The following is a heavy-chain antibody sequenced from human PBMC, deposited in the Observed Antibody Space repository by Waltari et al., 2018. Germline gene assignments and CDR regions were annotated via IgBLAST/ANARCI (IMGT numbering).Heavy chain of an antibody. CDR1: GFIFISYG. J-gene: IGHJ5*02. CDR2: ISYDGYDK. Sequence: QVQLAESGGGVVQPGRSLRLSCAASGFIFISYGMHWVRQAPGKGLEWVAGISYDGYDKNYADSLQGRVTISRDNSQNTLYLQLNSLRPDDTAVYYCAKVFLEWQTDNWIDTWGQGTLVTVSS. V-gene: IGHV3-30*18. D-gene: IGHD3-3*01. CDR3: AKVFLEWQTDNWIDT.